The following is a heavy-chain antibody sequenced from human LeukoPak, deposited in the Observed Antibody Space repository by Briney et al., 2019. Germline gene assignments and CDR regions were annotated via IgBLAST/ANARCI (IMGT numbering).Heavy chain of an antibody. CDR2: IWYDGSNK. J-gene: IGHJ4*02. CDR3: ARRFEYGDYFDY. CDR1: GFTFSSYG. D-gene: IGHD4-17*01. V-gene: IGHV3-33*01. Sequence: TGGSLRLSCAASGFTFSSYGMHWVRQAPGKGLEWVAVIWYDGSNKYYADSVKGRFTISRDNSKNTLYLQMNSLRAEDTAVYYCARRFEYGDYFDYWGQGTLVTVSS.